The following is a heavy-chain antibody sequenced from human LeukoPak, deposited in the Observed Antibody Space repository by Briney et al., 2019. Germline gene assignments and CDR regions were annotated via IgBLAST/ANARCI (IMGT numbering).Heavy chain of an antibody. J-gene: IGHJ5*02. V-gene: IGHV4-4*07. CDR2: IYTSGST. CDR3: ARVAPPNYGSGSYYNQNWFDP. CDR1: GGSISSYY. D-gene: IGHD3-10*01. Sequence: PSETLSLTCTVSGGSISSYYWSWIRQPAGKGLEWIGRIYTSGSTNYNPSLKSRVTMSVDTSKNQFSLKLSSVTAADTAVYYCARVAPPNYGSGSYYNQNWFDPWGQGTLVTVSS.